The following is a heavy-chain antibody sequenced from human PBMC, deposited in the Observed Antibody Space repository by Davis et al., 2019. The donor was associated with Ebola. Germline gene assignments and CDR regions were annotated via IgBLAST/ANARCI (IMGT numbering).Heavy chain of an antibody. D-gene: IGHD1-1*01. CDR3: VRDLPDLGLFPVRTGPDFFQY. CDR1: GFNFSHYK. V-gene: IGHV3-21*01. J-gene: IGHJ4*02. CDR2: IGSGGFFP. Sequence: PGGSLRLSCVASGFNFSHYKMTWVRQAPGKGLEWVSSIGSGGFFPEYAVSVKGRFTISRDNTKNSLYLQMNSLRKEDAATYFCVRDLPDLGLFPVRTGPDFFQYWGQGSLVTVSS.